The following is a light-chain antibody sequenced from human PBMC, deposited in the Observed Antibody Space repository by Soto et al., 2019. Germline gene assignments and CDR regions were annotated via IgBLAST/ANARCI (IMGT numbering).Light chain of an antibody. CDR2: GAS. V-gene: IGKV3-20*01. CDR1: QSVSSSY. CDR3: QQYGSSPLT. Sequence: ELVLTHAPGTLSFSPGERATLSCRASQSVSSSYLAWYQQKPGQAPRLLIYGASSRATGIPDRFSGSGSGTELTLTISSLQSEDFAVYYCQQYGSSPLTFGGGTKVDIK. J-gene: IGKJ4*01.